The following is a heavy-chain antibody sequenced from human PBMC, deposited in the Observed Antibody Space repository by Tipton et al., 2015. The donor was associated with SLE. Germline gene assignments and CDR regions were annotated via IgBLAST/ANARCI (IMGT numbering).Heavy chain of an antibody. D-gene: IGHD5-12*01. V-gene: IGHV3-9*01. Sequence: PRLSCVASGFTFNDYAMHWVRQAPGRGLEWVSGINWNSDNRGYADSVKGRFTISRDNAKNSLYLQINSLRPEDTALYYCAKDIGNSGYLFDYWGQGALVTVSS. CDR2: INWNSDNR. CDR1: GFTFNDYA. CDR3: AKDIGNSGYLFDY. J-gene: IGHJ4*02.